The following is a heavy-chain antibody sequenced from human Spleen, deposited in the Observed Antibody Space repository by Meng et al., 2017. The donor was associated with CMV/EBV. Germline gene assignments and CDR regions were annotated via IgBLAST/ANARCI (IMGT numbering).Heavy chain of an antibody. CDR2: ISGGGSTI. J-gene: IGHJ4*02. CDR3: AKGGSGYYHSPIDY. V-gene: IGHV3-11*01. D-gene: IGHD3-22*01. CDR1: GFSFSDYY. Sequence: GESLKISCAASGFSFSDYYMSWIRQAPGKGLEWISYISGGGSTIYYADSVKGRFTISRDNAKNSLYLQMNSLRTEDTALYYCAKGGSGYYHSPIDYWGQGTLVTVSS.